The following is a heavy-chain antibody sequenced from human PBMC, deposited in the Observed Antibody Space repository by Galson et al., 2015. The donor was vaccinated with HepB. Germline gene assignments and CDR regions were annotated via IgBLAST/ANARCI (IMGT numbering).Heavy chain of an antibody. J-gene: IGHJ4*02. Sequence: SLRLSCAASGFTFSSYAMSWVRQAPGKGLEWVSAISGSGGSTYYADSVKGRFTISRDNSKNTLYLQMNSLRAEDTAVYYCAKGEYSSSWYRAKNGILDYWGQGTLVTVSS. CDR1: GFTFSSYA. V-gene: IGHV3-23*01. D-gene: IGHD6-13*01. CDR2: ISGSGGST. CDR3: AKGEYSSSWYRAKNGILDY.